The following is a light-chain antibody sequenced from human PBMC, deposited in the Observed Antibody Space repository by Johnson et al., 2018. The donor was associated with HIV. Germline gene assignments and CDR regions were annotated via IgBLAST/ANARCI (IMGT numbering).Light chain of an antibody. CDR1: RSNTGRNY. V-gene: IGLV1-51*01. CDR3: GTWDGGLSIYV. CDR2: DND. Sequence: QSVLTQPPSVSAAPGQKVTIYCSGSRSNTGRNYASWYQQLPGTAPKLLIYDNDKRPSGIPDRFSASKSDTSATLGITGLQTGDEANYYCGTWDGGLSIYVFGTGTEVTVL. J-gene: IGLJ1*01.